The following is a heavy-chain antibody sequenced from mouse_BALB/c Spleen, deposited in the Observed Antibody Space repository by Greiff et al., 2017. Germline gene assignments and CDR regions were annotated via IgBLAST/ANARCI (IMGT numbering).Heavy chain of an antibody. V-gene: IGHV3-2*02. CDR1: GYSITSDYA. CDR2: ISYSGST. J-gene: IGHJ2*01. CDR3: ARHWGDY. Sequence: VQLKQSGPGLVKPSQSLSLTCTVTGYSITSDYAWNWIRQFPGNKLEWMGYISYSGSTSYNPSLKSRISITRDTSKNQFFLQLNSVTTEDTATYYCARHWGDYWGQGTTLTVSS. D-gene: IGHD4-1*01.